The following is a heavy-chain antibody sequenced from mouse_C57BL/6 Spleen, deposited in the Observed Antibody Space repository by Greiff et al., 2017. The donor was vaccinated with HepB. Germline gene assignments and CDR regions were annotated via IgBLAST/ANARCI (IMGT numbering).Heavy chain of an antibody. CDR3: ARLEGHVYYGYFDY. Sequence: QVQLQQPGAELVKPGASVKLSCKASGYTFTSYWMHWVKQRPGQGLEWIGMIHPNSGSTNYNEKFKSKATLTVDKSSSTAYMQLSSLTSEDSAVYYCARLEGHVYYGYFDYWGKGTTLTVSS. CDR1: GYTFTSYW. J-gene: IGHJ2*01. D-gene: IGHD1-1*01. V-gene: IGHV1-64*01. CDR2: IHPNSGST.